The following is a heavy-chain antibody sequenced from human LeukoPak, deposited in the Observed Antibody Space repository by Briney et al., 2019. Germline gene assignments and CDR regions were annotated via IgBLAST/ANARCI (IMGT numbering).Heavy chain of an antibody. J-gene: IGHJ5*02. V-gene: IGHV4-59*08. Sequence: SETLSLTCTVSGGSISSYYWSWIRQPPGKGLERIGYIYYSGSTDYNPSLKSRVTISVDASKNQSSLKLSSVTAADTAVYYCARHASSSWYSNCFGPWGQGTLVTVSS. CDR3: ARHASSSWYSNCFGP. CDR1: GGSISSYY. D-gene: IGHD6-13*01. CDR2: IYYSGST.